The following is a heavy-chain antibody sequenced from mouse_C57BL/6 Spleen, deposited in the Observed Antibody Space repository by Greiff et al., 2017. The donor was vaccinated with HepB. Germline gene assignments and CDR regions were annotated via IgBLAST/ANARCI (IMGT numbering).Heavy chain of an antibody. J-gene: IGHJ3*01. CDR1: GYTFTSYG. D-gene: IGHD4-1*01. CDR3: ARLRWDEPWFAY. Sequence: VKLQQSGAELARPGASVKLSCKASGYTFTSYGISWVKQSTGQGLEWIGEIYPRSGNTYYNEKFKGKATLTADKSSSTSYMELRSLTSEDSAVYVCARLRWDEPWFAYWGQGTLVTVSA. V-gene: IGHV1-81*01. CDR2: IYPRSGNT.